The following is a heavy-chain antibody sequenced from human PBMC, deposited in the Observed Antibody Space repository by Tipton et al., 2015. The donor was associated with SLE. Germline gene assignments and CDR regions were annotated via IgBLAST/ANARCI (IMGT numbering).Heavy chain of an antibody. J-gene: IGHJ2*01. Sequence: TLSLTCTIYGGSIGSDYWSWIRQPPGRGLEWIGWIYYNGNTNYDPSLKSRVTISLDTSNTQFSLKLTSVTAADTAMYYCARRALRSGWHFDLWGRGTLVAVSS. V-gene: IGHV4-59*01. CDR1: GGSIGSDY. CDR3: ARRALRSGWHFDL. CDR2: IYYNGNT.